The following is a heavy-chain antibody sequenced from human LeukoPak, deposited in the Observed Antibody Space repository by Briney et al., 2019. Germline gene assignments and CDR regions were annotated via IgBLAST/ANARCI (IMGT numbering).Heavy chain of an antibody. Sequence: ASVTDSCKASGFSFSNYYIIWVRQAPGQGLEWMGWVSAYNGNTNYAQILQGRVSMTTDASTSTAYMELRSLRSDDTAMYYCTRGHGYNPNWYLDYWGQGALVTVSS. V-gene: IGHV1-18*01. J-gene: IGHJ4*02. CDR2: VSAYNGNT. CDR1: GFSFSNYY. D-gene: IGHD1-1*01. CDR3: TRGHGYNPNWYLDY.